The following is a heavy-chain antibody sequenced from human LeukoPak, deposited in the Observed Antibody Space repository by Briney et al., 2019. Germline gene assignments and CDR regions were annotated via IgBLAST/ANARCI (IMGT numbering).Heavy chain of an antibody. D-gene: IGHD4/OR15-4a*01. CDR1: GFTFSSYS. Sequence: GGSLRLSCAASGFTFSSYSMNWVRQAPGKGLEWVSSISSSSSYMYYADSVKGRFTISRDNAKNSLYLQINSLRAEDTAVYYCARGINGATVWFDPWGQGTLVTVSS. CDR2: ISSSSSYM. CDR3: ARGINGATVWFDP. V-gene: IGHV3-21*01. J-gene: IGHJ5*02.